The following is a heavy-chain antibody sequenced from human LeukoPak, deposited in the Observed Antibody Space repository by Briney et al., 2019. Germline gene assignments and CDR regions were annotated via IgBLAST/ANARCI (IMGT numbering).Heavy chain of an antibody. Sequence: GGSLRLSCAASGFTFNTYAMNWVRQAPGKGLEWVSRISGSGADTYYADSVKGRFTISRDNSKSTLYLQMNSLRAEDTAIYYCAKALEMDYFDYWGQGTLATVSS. J-gene: IGHJ4*02. CDR3: AKALEMDYFDY. V-gene: IGHV3-23*01. CDR2: ISGSGADT. CDR1: GFTFNTYA. D-gene: IGHD2-8*01.